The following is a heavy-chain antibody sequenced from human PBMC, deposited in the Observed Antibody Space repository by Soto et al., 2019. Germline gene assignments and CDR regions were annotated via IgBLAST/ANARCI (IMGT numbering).Heavy chain of an antibody. CDR2: IYKSATT. J-gene: IGHJ5*01. D-gene: IGHD2-15*01. CDR3: ARGRYCLTGRCFPNWFDS. CDR1: GDSISTVDYF. V-gene: IGHV4-30-4*01. Sequence: SETLSLTCSVSGDSISTVDYFWAWIRQPPGQALEYIGYIYKSATTYYNPSFEGRVAISLDTSKSHFSLNVTSVTAADTAVYFCARGRYCLTGRCFPNWFDSWGQGTLVTVPS.